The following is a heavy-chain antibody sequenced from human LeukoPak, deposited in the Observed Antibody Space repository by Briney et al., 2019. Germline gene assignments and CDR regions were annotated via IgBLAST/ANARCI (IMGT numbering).Heavy chain of an antibody. CDR2: LSNSGGSGGTT. J-gene: IGHJ4*02. Sequence: GGSLRHSCAASGFTFSTYAMSWVRQAPGKGLEWVSALSNSGGSGGTTYFADSVKGRFSISRDNSKSTLYLQLSSLTAEDTAVYYCAKAMSTDHYDSKGFYRVDFDSWGQGTLVTVSS. V-gene: IGHV3-23*01. CDR3: AKAMSTDHYDSKGFYRVDFDS. D-gene: IGHD3-22*01. CDR1: GFTFSTYA.